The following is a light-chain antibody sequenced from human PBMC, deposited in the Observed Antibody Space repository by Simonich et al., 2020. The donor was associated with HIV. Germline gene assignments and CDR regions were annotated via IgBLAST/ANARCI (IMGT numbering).Light chain of an antibody. J-gene: IGKJ1*01. CDR3: QQYNSYWT. Sequence: DIQMTHSPSTLSASVGDRVTITCRASQSISSWLAWYQQKPGKAPKLLINKASSLESGVPSRFSGSGSGTKFTLTISSLQPDDFATYYCQQYNSYWTFGQGTKVEIK. V-gene: IGKV1-5*03. CDR2: KAS. CDR1: QSISSW.